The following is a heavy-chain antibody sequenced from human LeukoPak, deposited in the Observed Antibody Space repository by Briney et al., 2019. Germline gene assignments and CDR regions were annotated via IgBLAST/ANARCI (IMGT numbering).Heavy chain of an antibody. V-gene: IGHV1-2*02. CDR3: ARPRAFSYGQMYYFDY. D-gene: IGHD5-18*01. Sequence: RASVKVSCEASGYTFTDYYIHWVRQAPGQGLEWMGGINPNTGGTNYAQKFQGRVTMTRDTSISTAYMDLSRLRSDDTAVYYCARPRAFSYGQMYYFDYWGQGALVTVSS. CDR2: INPNTGGT. CDR1: GYTFTDYY. J-gene: IGHJ4*02.